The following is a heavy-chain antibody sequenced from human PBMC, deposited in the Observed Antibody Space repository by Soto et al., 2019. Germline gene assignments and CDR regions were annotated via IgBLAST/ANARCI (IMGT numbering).Heavy chain of an antibody. CDR3: ARGRYYYDSSGYSPDFRYGMDV. D-gene: IGHD3-22*01. J-gene: IGHJ6*02. CDR1: GGTFSSYA. Sequence: GASVKVSCKASGGTFSSYAISWVRQAPGQGLEWMGGIIPIFGTANYAQKFQGRVTITADESTSTAYMELSSLRSEDTAVYYCARGRYYYDSSGYSPDFRYGMDVWGQGTTVTVSS. V-gene: IGHV1-69*13. CDR2: IIPIFGTA.